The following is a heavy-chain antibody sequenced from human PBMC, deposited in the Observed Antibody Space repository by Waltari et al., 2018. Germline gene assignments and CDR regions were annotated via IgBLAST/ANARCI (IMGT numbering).Heavy chain of an antibody. CDR3: ATGGGSYGWFDP. CDR1: GYTLTELS. CDR2: CGPEEGET. Sequence: QVQLVQSGAEVKKPGASVKVSCKVSGYTLTELSMHWVRQAPGKGLEWMGGCGPEEGETIYAQKFQGRVTMTEDTSTDTAYMELSSLRSEDTAVYYCATGGGSYGWFDPWGQGTLVTVSS. D-gene: IGHD1-26*01. J-gene: IGHJ5*02. V-gene: IGHV1-24*01.